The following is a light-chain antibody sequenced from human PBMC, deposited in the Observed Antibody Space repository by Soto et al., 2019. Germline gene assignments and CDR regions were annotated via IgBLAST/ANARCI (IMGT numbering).Light chain of an antibody. CDR1: SSNIGSNT. Sequence: QAVLTHPPSASGAPGQRVTISCSGSSSNIGSNTVNWYQQPPGTAPKLLIYTNNQRPSGVRDRFSGSRSGTSASLAISGLQSEDEADYYCAAWDDSLNGFVFGTGTKVTVL. CDR2: TNN. CDR3: AAWDDSLNGFV. V-gene: IGLV1-44*01. J-gene: IGLJ1*01.